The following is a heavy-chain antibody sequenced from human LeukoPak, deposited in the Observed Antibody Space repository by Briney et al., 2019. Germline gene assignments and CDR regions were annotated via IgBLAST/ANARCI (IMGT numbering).Heavy chain of an antibody. CDR2: IYSGGNT. Sequence: NPSETLSLTCTVSGGSISSPTYFWGWIRQPPGKGLEWIGSIYSGGNTYYNPSLNSRITISLDTSKNQFSLNLRSVTAADTAVYYCAHTQDTLRGGRFDYWGQGTLVTVSS. J-gene: IGHJ4*02. V-gene: IGHV4-39*07. CDR3: AHTQDTLRGGRFDY. D-gene: IGHD3-10*01. CDR1: GGSISSPTYF.